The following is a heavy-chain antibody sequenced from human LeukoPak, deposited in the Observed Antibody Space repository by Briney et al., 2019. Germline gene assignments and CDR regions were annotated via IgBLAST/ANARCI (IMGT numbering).Heavy chain of an antibody. CDR1: GGTFSSYA. Sequence: SVEVSCKASGGTFSSYAISWVRQAPGQGLEWMGRIIPILGIANYAQKFQGRVTITADKSTSTAYMELSSLRSEDTAVYYCARDTRYSYGTITSVDWGQGTLVTVSS. D-gene: IGHD5-18*01. CDR3: ARDTRYSYGTITSVD. V-gene: IGHV1-69*04. J-gene: IGHJ4*02. CDR2: IIPILGIA.